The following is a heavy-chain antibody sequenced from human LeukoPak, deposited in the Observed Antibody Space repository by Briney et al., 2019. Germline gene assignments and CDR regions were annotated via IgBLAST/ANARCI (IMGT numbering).Heavy chain of an antibody. V-gene: IGHV3-74*01. Sequence: GSLRLSCAASGFTFSTYWMHWVRQAPGKGPVWVSRINSDGSSTSYADSVKGRLTISRDNSKNTLYLQMNSLRAEDTAVYYCAKDSYCSGGSCYSNSGYYYYYYGMDVWGQGTTVTVSS. CDR1: GFTFSTYW. D-gene: IGHD2-15*01. J-gene: IGHJ6*01. CDR2: INSDGSST. CDR3: AKDSYCSGGSCYSNSGYYYYYYGMDV.